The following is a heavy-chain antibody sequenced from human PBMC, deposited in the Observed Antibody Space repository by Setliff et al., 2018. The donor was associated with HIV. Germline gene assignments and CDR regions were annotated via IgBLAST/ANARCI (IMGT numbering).Heavy chain of an antibody. J-gene: IGHJ4*02. CDR3: ASTDYGSGSTNY. CDR2: ISSSSSYT. Sequence: PGGSLRLSCAASGFTFSSYSMNWVRQAPGKGLEWVSYISSSSSYTHYADSVKGRFTISRDNVKNSLYLQMNSLRAEDTAVYFCASTDYGSGSTNYWGQGTLVTVSS. CDR1: GFTFSSYS. D-gene: IGHD3-10*01. V-gene: IGHV3-21*01.